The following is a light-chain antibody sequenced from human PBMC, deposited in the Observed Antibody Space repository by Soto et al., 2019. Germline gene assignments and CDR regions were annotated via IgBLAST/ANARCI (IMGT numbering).Light chain of an antibody. CDR1: SSNIGSKT. Sequence: QPVLTQPPSASGTPGQRVTISCSGSSSNIGSKTVNWYQQLPGTAPKLLIYSNNQRPSGVPDPVSGSKSGTSTSLAISGRQSEDEDDDYCAAWDDSLNGVVFGGGTKLTVL. V-gene: IGLV1-44*01. CDR3: AAWDDSLNGVV. CDR2: SNN. J-gene: IGLJ2*01.